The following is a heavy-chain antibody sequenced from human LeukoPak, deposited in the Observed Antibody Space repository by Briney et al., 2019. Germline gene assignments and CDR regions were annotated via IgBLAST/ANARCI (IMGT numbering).Heavy chain of an antibody. Sequence: GGSLRLSCAASGFTFSNYGMHWVRQAPGKGLDWVAFIRYDGSKKYYADSVKGRFTISRDNSKNTLYLQMNSLRAEDTAVYYCAKNGFDYWGQGTLVTVSS. D-gene: IGHD2-8*01. CDR1: GFTFSNYG. CDR3: AKNGFDY. J-gene: IGHJ4*02. CDR2: IRYDGSKK. V-gene: IGHV3-30*02.